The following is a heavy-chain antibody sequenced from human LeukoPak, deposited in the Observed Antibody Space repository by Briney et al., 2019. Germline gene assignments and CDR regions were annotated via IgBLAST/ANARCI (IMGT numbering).Heavy chain of an antibody. D-gene: IGHD5-18*01. Sequence: PSETLSLTCAVSGYSISSGYYWGWIRPPPGKGLEWIGSIYHSGSTYYNPSLTSRVTISVDTSKNQFSLKLSSVTAADTAVYYCARLNPSSNGDTAMVTDAFDSWGQGAMVTVSS. CDR3: ARLNPSSNGDTAMVTDAFDS. CDR2: IYHSGST. J-gene: IGHJ3*02. V-gene: IGHV4-38-2*01. CDR1: GYSISSGYY.